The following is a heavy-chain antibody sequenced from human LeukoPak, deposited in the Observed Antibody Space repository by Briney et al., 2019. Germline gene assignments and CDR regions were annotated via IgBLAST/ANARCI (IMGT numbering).Heavy chain of an antibody. J-gene: IGHJ3*02. Sequence: TSETLSLTCTVSSGSINGYYWSWIRQPPGQGLEWIGYVSYSGSTNYNPSLQSRVTISIGTSKNQFSLKLNSVTAADTAVYYCARVAPYYDFWSGYFLGQDAFDIWGQGTMVTVSS. CDR2: VSYSGST. CDR3: ARVAPYYDFWSGYFLGQDAFDI. D-gene: IGHD3-3*01. CDR1: SGSINGYY. V-gene: IGHV4-59*01.